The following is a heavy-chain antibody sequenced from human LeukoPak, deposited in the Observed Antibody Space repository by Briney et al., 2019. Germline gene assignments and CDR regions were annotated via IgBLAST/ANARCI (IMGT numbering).Heavy chain of an antibody. V-gene: IGHV1-69*13. CDR1: GGTFSSYA. D-gene: IGHD2-2*01. J-gene: IGHJ4*02. Sequence: SVKVSCKASGGTFSSYAISWVRQAPGQGLEWMGGIIPIFGTVNYAQKFQGRVTITADESTSTAYMELSSLRSEDTAVYYCTRSDIVVVPAANFYWGQGTLVTVSS. CDR3: TRSDIVVVPAANFY. CDR2: IIPIFGTV.